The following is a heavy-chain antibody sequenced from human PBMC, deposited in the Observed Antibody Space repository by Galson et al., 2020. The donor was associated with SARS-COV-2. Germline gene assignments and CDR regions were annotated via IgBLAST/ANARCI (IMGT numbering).Heavy chain of an antibody. CDR2: ISYDGSNK. CDR3: ARGLQDSSGYYAWRIDY. Sequence: GSLRLSCAASGFTFSSYAMHWVRQAPGKGLEWVAVISYDGSNKYYADSVKGRFTISRDNSKNTLYLQMNSLRAEDTAVYYCARGLQDSSGYYAWRIDYWGQGTLVTVSS. CDR1: GFTFSSYA. J-gene: IGHJ4*02. D-gene: IGHD3-22*01. V-gene: IGHV3-30*04.